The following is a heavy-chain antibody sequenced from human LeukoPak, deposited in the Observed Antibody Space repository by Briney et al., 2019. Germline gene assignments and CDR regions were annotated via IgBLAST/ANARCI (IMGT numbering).Heavy chain of an antibody. D-gene: IGHD5-18*01. CDR1: GGSISSYY. J-gene: IGHJ6*03. CDR3: ARDDAAMAEDYYYYMDV. Sequence: SETLSLTCTVSGGSISSYYWSRIRQPPGKGLEWIGYIYYSGSTNYNPSLKSRVTISVDTSKNQFSLKLSSVTAADTAVYYCARDDAAMAEDYYYYMDVWGKGTTVTVSS. CDR2: IYYSGST. V-gene: IGHV4-59*01.